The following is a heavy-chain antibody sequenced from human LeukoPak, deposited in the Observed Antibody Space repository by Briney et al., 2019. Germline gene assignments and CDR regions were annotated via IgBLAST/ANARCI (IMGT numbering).Heavy chain of an antibody. CDR3: ARDHSSSWYHNWFDP. Sequence: ASVKVSCKASGYTFTGHYIHWVRQAPGQGLDWMGRINPNSGGTNYAQKFQGRVTMTRDTSISTAYMELSRLRSDDPAVYYCARDHSSSWYHNWFDPWGQGTLVTVSS. J-gene: IGHJ5*02. V-gene: IGHV1-2*06. CDR1: GYTFTGHY. D-gene: IGHD6-13*01. CDR2: INPNSGGT.